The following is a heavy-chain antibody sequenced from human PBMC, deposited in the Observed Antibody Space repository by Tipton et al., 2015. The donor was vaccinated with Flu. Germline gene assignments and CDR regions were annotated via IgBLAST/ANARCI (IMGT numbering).Heavy chain of an antibody. CDR1: GFTFSSYE. V-gene: IGHV3-48*03. J-gene: IGHJ3*02. CDR2: ISSSGSTI. Sequence: SLRLSCAASGFTFSSYEMNWVRQAPGKGLEWVSYISSSGSTIYYADSVKGRFPISRDNAKNPLYLQLNSQRAEDTAVYYCARDQRNVLLWFGETDADAFDIWGQGTMVTVSS. D-gene: IGHD3-10*01. CDR3: ARDQRNVLLWFGETDADAFDI.